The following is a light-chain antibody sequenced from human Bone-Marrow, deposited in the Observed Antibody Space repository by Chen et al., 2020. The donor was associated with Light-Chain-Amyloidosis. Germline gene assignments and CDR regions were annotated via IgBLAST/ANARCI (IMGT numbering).Light chain of an antibody. V-gene: IGLV1-40*01. Sequence: HSALTQSPAASGAPAQGGTSSFTGTSSNSGAGKDVHWYQQLPGTAPKLLIYGNDNRPSGVPDRFSASKSGTSASLAITGLQAEDEADYYCQSYDTTLSGSVFGRGTKLTVL. CDR3: QSYDTTLSGSV. CDR1: SSNSGAGKD. J-gene: IGLJ3*02. CDR2: GND.